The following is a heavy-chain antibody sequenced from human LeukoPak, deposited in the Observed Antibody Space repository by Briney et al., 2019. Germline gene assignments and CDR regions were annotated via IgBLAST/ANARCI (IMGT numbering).Heavy chain of an antibody. D-gene: IGHD5-12*01. CDR1: GYTFTSYM. Sequence: ASVKVSCKASGYTFTSYMTSWVRQAPGQGLEWMGWISAYNGNTNYAQKLQGRVTMTTDTSTSTAYMELRSLRSDDTAVYYCARVRGYSGYEANRGVDYWGQGTLVTVSS. V-gene: IGHV1-18*01. J-gene: IGHJ4*02. CDR3: ARVRGYSGYEANRGVDY. CDR2: ISAYNGNT.